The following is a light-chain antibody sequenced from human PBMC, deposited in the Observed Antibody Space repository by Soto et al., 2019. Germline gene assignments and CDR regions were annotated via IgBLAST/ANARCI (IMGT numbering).Light chain of an antibody. CDR2: END. J-gene: IGLJ2*01. Sequence: NFMLTQPHSVSESPGKTVTITCTRSSGSIATNYVQWHQQRPGSAPTTVIYENDQRPSGVPDRFSGSIDSSSNSASLSISGLKTEDEADYHCQSYQNINHAVVFGGGTQLTVL. V-gene: IGLV6-57*03. CDR3: QSYQNINHAVV. CDR1: SGSIATNY.